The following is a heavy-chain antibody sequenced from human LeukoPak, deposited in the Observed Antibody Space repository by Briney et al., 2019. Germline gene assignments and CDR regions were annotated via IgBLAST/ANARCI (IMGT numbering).Heavy chain of an antibody. J-gene: IGHJ5*02. V-gene: IGHV1-46*01. Sequence: ASVKVSCKASGYAFTSYYMHWVRQAPGQGLEWMGIINPSGGSTSYAQKFQGRVTMTRDTSTSTVYMELSSLRSEDTAVYYCARRLPVGWFDPWGQGTLVTVSS. CDR1: GYAFTSYY. CDR2: INPSGGST. D-gene: IGHD2-8*02. CDR3: ARRLPVGWFDP.